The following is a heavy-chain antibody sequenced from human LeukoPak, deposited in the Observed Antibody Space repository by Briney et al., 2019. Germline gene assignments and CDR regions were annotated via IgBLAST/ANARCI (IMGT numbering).Heavy chain of an antibody. CDR2: ISSSSSYI. J-gene: IGHJ4*02. CDR1: GFTFSSYS. V-gene: IGHV3-21*01. Sequence: GGSLRLSCAASGFTFSSYSMNWVRQAPGKGLEWVSSISSSSSYIYYADSVKDRFTISRDNAKNSLYLQMNSLRAEDTAVYYCARGLTDILTGYHREYYFDYWGQGTLVTVSS. D-gene: IGHD3-9*01. CDR3: ARGLTDILTGYHREYYFDY.